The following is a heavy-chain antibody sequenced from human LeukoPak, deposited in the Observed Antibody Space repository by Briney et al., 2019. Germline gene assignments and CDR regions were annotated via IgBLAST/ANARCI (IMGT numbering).Heavy chain of an antibody. J-gene: IGHJ4*02. CDR3: ARGPTDYGGNSWVLFDY. D-gene: IGHD4-23*01. V-gene: IGHV4-34*01. Sequence: PSETLSLTCAVYGGSFSGYYWSWIRQPPGKGLEWIGEINHSGSTNYNPSLKSRVTISVDTSKNQFSLKLSSVTAADTAVYYCARGPTDYGGNSWVLFDYRGQGTLVTVSS. CDR1: GGSFSGYY. CDR2: INHSGST.